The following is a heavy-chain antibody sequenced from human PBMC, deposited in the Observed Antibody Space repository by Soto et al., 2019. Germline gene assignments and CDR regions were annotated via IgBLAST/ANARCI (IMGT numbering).Heavy chain of an antibody. Sequence: QVQLQESGPGLVKPSQTLSLTCSVSGGSISSGGYYWSWTRQHPEKGLGGIGYIYYSGSTNYNPSLKSRVIISVDTSSNRFSLDLRSVTAADTAIYYCARHSASWQWFDYWGQGTLVTVSS. CDR2: IYYSGST. V-gene: IGHV4-31*03. J-gene: IGHJ5*01. CDR3: ARHSASWQWFDY. CDR1: GGSISSGGYY. D-gene: IGHD1-26*01.